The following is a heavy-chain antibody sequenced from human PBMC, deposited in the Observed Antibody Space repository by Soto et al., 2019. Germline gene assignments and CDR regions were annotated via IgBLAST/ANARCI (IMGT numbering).Heavy chain of an antibody. CDR2: ISSSSSTI. V-gene: IGHV3-48*02. CDR3: ARYGRNYYDSSGYPFFDY. D-gene: IGHD3-22*01. J-gene: IGHJ4*02. Sequence: KGLEWVSYISSSSSTIYYADSVKGRFTISRDNAKNSLYLQMNSLRDEDTAVYYCARYGRNYYDSSGYPFFDYWGQGTLVTVSS.